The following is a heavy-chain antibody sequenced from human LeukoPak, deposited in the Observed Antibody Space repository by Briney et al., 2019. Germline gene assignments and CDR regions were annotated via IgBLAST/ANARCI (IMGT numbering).Heavy chain of an antibody. J-gene: IGHJ4*02. Sequence: GGSLRLSCAASEFTFSSYSMNWVRQAPGKGLEWVSYITNSGNSKSYADSVKGRFTISRDNTKNSLYLQMNSLRGDDTAVYYCAMGGQKSIAVTVWGQGTLVTVSS. V-gene: IGHV3-48*01. CDR2: ITNSGNSK. CDR1: EFTFSSYS. D-gene: IGHD6-19*01. CDR3: AMGGQKSIAVTV.